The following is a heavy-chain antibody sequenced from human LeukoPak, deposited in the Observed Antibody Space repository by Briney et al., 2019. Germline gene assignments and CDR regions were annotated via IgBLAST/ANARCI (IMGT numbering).Heavy chain of an antibody. CDR3: ARSGVATCHY. V-gene: IGHV3-23*01. D-gene: IGHD2-15*01. J-gene: IGHJ4*02. Sequence: GGSLRLSCQASGFTFSNYALSWVRQAPGKGLEWVSSINPDDGGSFFANSVKGRFTISRDDSRSVVYLQMNSLRAEDTAVYYCARSGVATCHYWGQGILVTVSS. CDR2: INPDDGGS. CDR1: GFTFSNYA.